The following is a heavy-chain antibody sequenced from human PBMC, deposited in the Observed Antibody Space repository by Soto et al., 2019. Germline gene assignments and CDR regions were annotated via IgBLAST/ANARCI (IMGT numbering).Heavy chain of an antibody. J-gene: IGHJ5*02. CDR2: VVPTFDTR. CDR3: DRMDASLLGGGEWFDP. V-gene: IGHV1-69*01. CDR1: GDTFPNFA. Sequence: QMQLVQSGAEKKKPGSSVKVSCQASGDTFPNFAVTWVRQAPEQGLEWIGGVVPTFDTRSYAQRFQGRVTITADELTGTSYLELTNLRSDDTAIYYCDRMDASLLGGGEWFDPWGQGTLVTVSS. D-gene: IGHD3-16*01.